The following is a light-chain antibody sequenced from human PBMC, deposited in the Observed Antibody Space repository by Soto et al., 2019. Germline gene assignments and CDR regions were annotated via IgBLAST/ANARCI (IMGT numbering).Light chain of an antibody. CDR3: QQYGSYSFT. CDR2: KAS. J-gene: IGKJ4*01. Sequence: DIQMTQSPSTLSSSVGERVTITCRASQSISSRLAWYQQKPGKAPKLLIYKASSLEGGVPARFSGSGSGTDFTLTISSLQPDDFATYYCQQYGSYSFTFGGGTKVEIK. V-gene: IGKV1-5*03. CDR1: QSISSR.